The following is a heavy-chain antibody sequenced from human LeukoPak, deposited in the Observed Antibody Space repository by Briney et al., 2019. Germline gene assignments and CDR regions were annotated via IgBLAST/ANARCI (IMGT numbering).Heavy chain of an antibody. CDR1: GFTFSSYS. J-gene: IGHJ4*02. CDR3: ARVEYYYGSGANVDY. D-gene: IGHD3-10*01. CDR2: ISSSSSTI. Sequence: GGSLRLSCAASGFTFSSYSMDWVRQAPGKGLVWVSYISSSSSTIYYADSVKGRFTISRDNAKNSLYLQMNSLRAEDTAVYYCARVEYYYGSGANVDYWGQGTLVTVSS. V-gene: IGHV3-48*01.